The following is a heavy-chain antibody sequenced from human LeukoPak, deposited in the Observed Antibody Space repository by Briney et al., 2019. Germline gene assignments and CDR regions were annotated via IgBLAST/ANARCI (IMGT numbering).Heavy chain of an antibody. CDR3: AGEVVTALIDAFDI. CDR2: IYHSGST. D-gene: IGHD2-21*02. J-gene: IGHJ3*02. V-gene: IGHV4-30-2*01. Sequence: PSETLSLICAVSGGSINSGGYSRRSIRQPPGKGVGWSGYIYHSGSTYYNPSLKSRVTISVDRSKNQFSLKLSSVTAADTAVYYCAGEVVTALIDAFDIWGQGTMVTVPS. CDR1: GGSINSGGYS.